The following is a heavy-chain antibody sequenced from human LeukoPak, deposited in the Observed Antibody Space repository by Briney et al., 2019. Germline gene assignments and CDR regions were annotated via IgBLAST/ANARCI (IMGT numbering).Heavy chain of an antibody. Sequence: SETLSLTCTVSGASISGYYWSWIRQPPGKGLEWIGYIYHTGSTNYNPSLKSRVTLSLDTSRKQFSLKLSSVTAADTAVYYCARIMNSGAYLYYGLDVWGQGTTVTVSS. V-gene: IGHV4-59*12. CDR1: GASISGYY. D-gene: IGHD4-23*01. CDR2: IYHTGST. J-gene: IGHJ6*02. CDR3: ARIMNSGAYLYYGLDV.